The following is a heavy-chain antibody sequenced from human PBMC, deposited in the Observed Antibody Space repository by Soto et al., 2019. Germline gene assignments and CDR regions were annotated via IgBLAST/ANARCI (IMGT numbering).Heavy chain of an antibody. Sequence: ASETLSLTCAVYGGSFSGYYWSWIHQPPGKGLEWIGEINHSGSTNYNPSLKSRVTISVDTSKNQFSLKLSSVTAADTAVYYCARLGHGIRLNYYGSGSYSALFDYWGQGTLVTVSS. J-gene: IGHJ4*02. V-gene: IGHV4-34*01. D-gene: IGHD3-10*01. CDR1: GGSFSGYY. CDR2: INHSGST. CDR3: ARLGHGIRLNYYGSGSYSALFDY.